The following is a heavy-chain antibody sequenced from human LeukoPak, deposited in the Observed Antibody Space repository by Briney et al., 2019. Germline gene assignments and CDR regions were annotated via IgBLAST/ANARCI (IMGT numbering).Heavy chain of an antibody. Sequence: PSETLSLTCTVSGGSISSYYWSWIRQPPGKGLEWIGYIYYSGSTNYNPSLKSRVTISVDTSKNQFSLKLSSVTAADTAVYYCARVDTAMEIDYWGQGTPVTVSS. CDR2: IYYSGST. V-gene: IGHV4-59*01. CDR1: GGSISSYY. D-gene: IGHD5-18*01. J-gene: IGHJ4*02. CDR3: ARVDTAMEIDY.